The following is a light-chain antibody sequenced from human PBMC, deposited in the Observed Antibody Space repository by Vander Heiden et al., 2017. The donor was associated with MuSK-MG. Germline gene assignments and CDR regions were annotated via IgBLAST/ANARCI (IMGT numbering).Light chain of an antibody. CDR1: SLRSYY. V-gene: IGLV3-19*01. CDR2: GKD. J-gene: IGLJ2*01. CDR3: NSRDSSGNHLVV. Sequence: SSELTQHPAVSVALGQTVRITCQGDSLRSYYASWYQQKPGQAPVLVIYGKDNRPSGIPDRFSGSSSGNTASWTITGAQAEDEADYYCNSRDSSGNHLVVFGGGTKLTVL.